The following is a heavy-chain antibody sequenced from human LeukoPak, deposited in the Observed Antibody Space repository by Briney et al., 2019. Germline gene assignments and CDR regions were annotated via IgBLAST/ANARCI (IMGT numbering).Heavy chain of an antibody. Sequence: KPSETLSLTCTVSGGSISSGSYYWSWTRQHPGKGLEWIGYIYYSGTTYYNPSLKSRITTSVDTSKNQFSLKLSSVTAADTAVYYCARPRFGDYAGFECWGQGTLVTVSS. V-gene: IGHV4-31*03. CDR3: ARPRFGDYAGFEC. CDR2: IYYSGTT. CDR1: GGSISSGSYY. J-gene: IGHJ4*02. D-gene: IGHD4-17*01.